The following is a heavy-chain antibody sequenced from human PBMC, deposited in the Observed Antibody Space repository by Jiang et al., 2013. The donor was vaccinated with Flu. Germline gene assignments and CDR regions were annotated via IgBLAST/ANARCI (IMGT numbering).Heavy chain of an antibody. V-gene: IGHV6-1*01. Sequence: YNDYAVSVKSRITINPDTSKNQFSLQLNSVTPEDTAVYYCARLVGASLDYWGQGTLVSVSS. J-gene: IGHJ4*02. CDR3: ARLVGASLDY. D-gene: IGHD1-26*01. CDR2: YN.